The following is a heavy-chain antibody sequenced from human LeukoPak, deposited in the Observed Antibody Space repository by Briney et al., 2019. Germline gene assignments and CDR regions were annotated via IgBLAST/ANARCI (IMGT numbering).Heavy chain of an antibody. CDR2: IYTSGST. D-gene: IGHD3-10*01. J-gene: IGHJ3*02. V-gene: IGHV3-66*01. Sequence: PGRSLRLSCAASGFTFSNYDMHWVRQAPGKGLEGVSVIYTSGSTHYADSVKGRFTISRDSSKNTLYLQMNSLRAEDTAVYYCAREAENYGLICDIWGQGTMVTVSS. CDR1: GFTFSNYD. CDR3: AREAENYGLICDI.